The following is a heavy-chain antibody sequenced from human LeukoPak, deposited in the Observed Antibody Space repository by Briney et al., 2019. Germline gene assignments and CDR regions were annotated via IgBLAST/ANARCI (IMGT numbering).Heavy chain of an antibody. CDR2: IYSGGST. Sequence: QAGGSLRLSCAASGFTFSSYGMSWVRQAPGKGLEWVSVIYSGGSTYYADSVKGRFTISRDNSKDTPYLQMNSPRAAATAVYYCARGVDVATEGYYYSYVDVWGKGPTVTISS. CDR1: GFTFSSYG. J-gene: IGHJ6*03. D-gene: IGHD5-24*01. CDR3: ARGVDVATEGYYYSYVDV. V-gene: IGHV3-66*01.